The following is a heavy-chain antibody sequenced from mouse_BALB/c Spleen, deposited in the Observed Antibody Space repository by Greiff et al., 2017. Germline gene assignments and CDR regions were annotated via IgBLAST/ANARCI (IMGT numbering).Heavy chain of an antibody. D-gene: IGHD1-1*01. CDR3: ARRLITTVVATPYYYAMDY. CDR2: IDPENGNT. V-gene: IGHV14-1*02. CDR1: GFNIKDYY. J-gene: IGHJ4*01. Sequence: VQLKQSGAELVRPGALVKLSCKASGFNIKDYYMHWVKQRPEQGLEWIGWIDPENGNTIYDPKFQGKASITADTSSNTAYLQLSSLTSEDTAVYYCARRLITTVVATPYYYAMDYWGQGTSVTVSS.